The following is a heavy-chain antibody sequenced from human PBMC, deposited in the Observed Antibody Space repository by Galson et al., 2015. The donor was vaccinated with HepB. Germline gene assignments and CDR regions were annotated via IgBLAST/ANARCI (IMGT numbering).Heavy chain of an antibody. Sequence: SLRLSCAASGFTFSSYWMSWVRQAPGKGLEWVANIKQDGSEKYYVDSVRGRFTISRDNAKNSLYLQMNSLRAEDTAVYYCARGSGGIAARLFKFYFDYWGQGTLVTVSS. CDR1: GFTFSSYW. CDR3: ARGSGGIAARLFKFYFDY. D-gene: IGHD6-6*01. CDR2: IKQDGSEK. V-gene: IGHV3-7*03. J-gene: IGHJ4*02.